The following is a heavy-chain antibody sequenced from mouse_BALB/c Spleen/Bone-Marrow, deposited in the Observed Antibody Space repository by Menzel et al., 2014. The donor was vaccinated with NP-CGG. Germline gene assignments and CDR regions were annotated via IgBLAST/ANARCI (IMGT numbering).Heavy chain of an antibody. CDR2: TDPANGNT. CDR3: ARYRLGTYFDY. D-gene: IGHD2-14*01. J-gene: IGHJ2*01. Sequence: VQLQQPGAELVKPGASVKLSCTASGFNIKDTYMHWVKQRPEQGLEWIGRTDPANGNTKYDPKFQGKATITADTSSNTAYLQLSSLTSEDTAVYYCARYRLGTYFDYWGQGTTLTGSS. V-gene: IGHV14-3*02. CDR1: GFNIKDTY.